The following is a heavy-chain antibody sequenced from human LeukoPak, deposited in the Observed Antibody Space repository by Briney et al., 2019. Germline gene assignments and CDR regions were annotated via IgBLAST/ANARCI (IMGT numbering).Heavy chain of an antibody. CDR2: ISDSGGNT. V-gene: IGHV3-23*01. CDR3: AKKIPTSFDP. CDR1: GCTFSSYA. Sequence: PGGSLRLSCAASGCTFSSYAMSWVRQAPGKGLEWVSGISDSGGNTYYAGSVKGRFTISRDNSKNMLYLQMNSLRAEDTAVYYCAKKIPTSFDPWGQGTLVTVSS. J-gene: IGHJ5*02.